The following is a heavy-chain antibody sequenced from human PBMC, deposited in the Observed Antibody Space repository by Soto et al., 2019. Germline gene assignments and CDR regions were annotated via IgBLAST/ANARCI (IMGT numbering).Heavy chain of an antibody. CDR1: GYTFTGYY. CDR3: ARTKPLHDYDFLDV. V-gene: IGHV1-2*02. D-gene: IGHD3-3*01. CDR2: INPNSGGT. Sequence: GASVNVSCKASGYTFTGYYMHWVRQARGQGLEWMGWINPNSGGTNYAQKFQGRVTMTRDTSISTAYMELSRLRSDDTAVYYCARTKPLHDYDFLDVWGQGTTVTVSS. J-gene: IGHJ6*02.